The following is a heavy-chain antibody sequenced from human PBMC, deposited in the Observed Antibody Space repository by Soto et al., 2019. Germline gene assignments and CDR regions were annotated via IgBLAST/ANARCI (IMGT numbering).Heavy chain of an antibody. CDR2: IKSKTDGGTT. CDR1: GFTFSNAW. V-gene: IGHV3-15*01. CDR3: TTGASGGPAASFPYYYYYGMDG. D-gene: IGHD2-2*01. J-gene: IGHJ6*02. Sequence: GGSLRLSCAASGFTFSNAWMSWVRQAPGKGLEWVGRIKSKTDGGTTDYAAPVKGRFTISRDDSKNTLYLQMNSLKTEDTAVYYCTTGASGGPAASFPYYYYYGMDGWGQGTTVTVSS.